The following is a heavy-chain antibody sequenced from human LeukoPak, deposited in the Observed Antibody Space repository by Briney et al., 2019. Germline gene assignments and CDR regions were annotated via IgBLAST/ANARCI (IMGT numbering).Heavy chain of an antibody. CDR2: IYSGGST. Sequence: GGSLRLSCAASGFTVSSNYMSWVRQAPGKGLEWVSVIYSGGSTYYADSVKGRFTISRDNSKNTLYLQMNSLRAEDTAVYYCARDSRFLEWCPPEGGTFDYWGQGTLVTVSS. V-gene: IGHV3-66*01. J-gene: IGHJ4*02. CDR3: ARDSRFLEWCPPEGGTFDY. D-gene: IGHD3-3*01. CDR1: GFTVSSNY.